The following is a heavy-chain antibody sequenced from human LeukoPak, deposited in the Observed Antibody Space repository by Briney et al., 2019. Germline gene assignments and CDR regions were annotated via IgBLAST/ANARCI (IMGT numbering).Heavy chain of an antibody. CDR3: AREESSSWYGNWFDP. D-gene: IGHD6-13*01. Sequence: SVKVSFKASGGTFSSYAISWVRQAPGQGLEWMGGIIPIFGTANYAQKFQGRVTITADESTSTAYMELSSLRSEDTAVYYCAREESSSWYGNWFDPWGQGTLVTVSS. CDR2: IIPIFGTA. CDR1: GGTFSSYA. V-gene: IGHV1-69*13. J-gene: IGHJ5*02.